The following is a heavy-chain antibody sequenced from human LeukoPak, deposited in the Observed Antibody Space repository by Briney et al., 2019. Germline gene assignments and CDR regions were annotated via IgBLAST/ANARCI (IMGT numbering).Heavy chain of an antibody. CDR3: ARRLTQYDCFDP. V-gene: IGHV6-1*01. J-gene: IGHJ5*02. Sequence: SQTLSLTCAISGDSVSSNSVTWNWIRQSPSRGLEWLGRTYYRSAWYNDYAVSVRGRITVNPDTSKNQFSLHLNSVTPEDTAVYYCARRLTQYDCFDPWGQGILVIVSS. CDR2: TYYRSAWYN. CDR1: GDSVSSNSVT. D-gene: IGHD2-2*01.